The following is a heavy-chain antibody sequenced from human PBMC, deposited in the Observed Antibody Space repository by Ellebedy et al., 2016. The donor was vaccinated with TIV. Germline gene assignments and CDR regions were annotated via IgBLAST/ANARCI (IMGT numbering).Heavy chain of an antibody. Sequence: SGPTLVKPTETLTLTCTVSGFSLSNARMGVSWIRQPPGKALEWLAHIFSNDEKSYSTSLKSRLTISKDTSKSQVFLTMTNMDPVDTATYYCARIRSGSSRPNNWFDPWGQGTLVTVSS. CDR3: ARIRSGSSRPNNWFDP. CDR2: IFSNDEK. J-gene: IGHJ5*02. D-gene: IGHD6-13*01. CDR1: GFSLSNARMG. V-gene: IGHV2-26*01.